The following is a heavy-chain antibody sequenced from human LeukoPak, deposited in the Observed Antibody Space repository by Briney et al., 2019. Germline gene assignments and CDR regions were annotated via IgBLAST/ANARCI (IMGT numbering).Heavy chain of an antibody. V-gene: IGHV4-59*01. J-gene: IGHJ4*02. CDR1: GVSISSYY. CDR3: ARGVEYSSSSGLGY. CDR2: IYYSGST. D-gene: IGHD6-6*01. Sequence: SETLSLTCTVSGVSISSYYWSWIRQPAGKGLEWIGYIYYSGSTNYNPSLKSRVTISVDTSKNQFSLKLSSVTAADTAVYYCARGVEYSSSSGLGYWGQGTLVTVSS.